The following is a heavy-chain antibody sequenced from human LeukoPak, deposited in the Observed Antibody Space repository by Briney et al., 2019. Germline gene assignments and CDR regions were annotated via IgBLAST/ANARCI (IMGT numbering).Heavy chain of an antibody. D-gene: IGHD3-10*01. CDR2: IYPRGGSA. V-gene: IGHV1-46*01. CDR3: ARDYHGSGSLTTFDY. Sequence: GASVKVSCKASGYFFTSNYLHWVRQAPGQGLEWMGIIYPRGGSASAAQKFQGRLTLTRDTSTSTVYMDLSSLRSQDTAVYYCARDYHGSGSLTTFDYWGQGTLVTVSS. CDR1: GYFFTSNY. J-gene: IGHJ4*02.